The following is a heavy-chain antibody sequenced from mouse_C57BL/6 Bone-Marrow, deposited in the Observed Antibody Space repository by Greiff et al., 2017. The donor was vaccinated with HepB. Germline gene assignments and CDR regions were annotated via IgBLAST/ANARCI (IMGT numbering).Heavy chain of an antibody. Sequence: QVQLKESGAELARPGASVKMSCKASGYTFTSYTMHWVKQRPGQGLEWIGYINPSSGYTKYNQKFKDKATLTADKSSSTAYMQLSSLTSEDSAVYYCARQDVESEADYWGQGTTLTVSS. CDR3: ARQDVESEADY. J-gene: IGHJ2*01. CDR2: INPSSGYT. V-gene: IGHV1-4*01. CDR1: GYTFTSYT.